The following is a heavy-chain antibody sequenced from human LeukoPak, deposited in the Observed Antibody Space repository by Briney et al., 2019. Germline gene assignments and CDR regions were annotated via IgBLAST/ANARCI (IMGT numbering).Heavy chain of an antibody. Sequence: GESLKISCKGSGYSFTSYWISWVRQLPGKSLEWMGIIFPGDSDTRYSPSFQGQVTISADKSNITAYLQWSSLKASDTAMYYCARLGGTRGYSSGWYLDYWGQGTLVTVSS. J-gene: IGHJ4*02. CDR2: IFPGDSDT. V-gene: IGHV5-51*01. D-gene: IGHD6-13*01. CDR3: ARLGGTRGYSSGWYLDY. CDR1: GYSFTSYW.